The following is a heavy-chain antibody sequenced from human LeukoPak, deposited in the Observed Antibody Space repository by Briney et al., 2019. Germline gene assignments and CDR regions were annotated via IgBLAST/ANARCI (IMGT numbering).Heavy chain of an antibody. CDR2: INHSGST. CDR3: ARGRMILEWLRGYYMDV. D-gene: IGHD3-3*01. J-gene: IGHJ6*03. Sequence: SETLSLTCAVYGGSFSGYYWSWIRQPPGKGLEWIGEINHSGSTNYNPSLKGRVTISVDTSKNQFSLKLSSVTAADTAVYYCARGRMILEWLRGYYMDVWGKGTTVTVSS. CDR1: GGSFSGYY. V-gene: IGHV4-34*01.